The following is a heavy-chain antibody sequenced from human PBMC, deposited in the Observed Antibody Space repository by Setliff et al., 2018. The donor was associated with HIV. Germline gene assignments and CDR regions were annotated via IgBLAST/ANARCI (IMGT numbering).Heavy chain of an antibody. CDR3: ARGRDYTGSWFRPFYLDF. CDR1: GGSFSAYH. CDR2: INHSGST. Sequence: LSETLSLTCAVYGGSFSAYHWSWIRQTPGKGLEWLGEINHSGSTAYNLALESRVSMSIDTSKNQFSLKLTSVTAADTAIYYCARGRDYTGSWFRPFYLDFWGHGNLVT. V-gene: IGHV4-34*01. D-gene: IGHD3-3*01. J-gene: IGHJ4*01.